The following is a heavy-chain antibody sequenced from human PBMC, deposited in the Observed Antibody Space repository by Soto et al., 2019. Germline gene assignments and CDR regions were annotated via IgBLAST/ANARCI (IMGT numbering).Heavy chain of an antibody. Sequence: SETLSLTCTVSGGSISSYYWSWIRQPPGKGLGWIGYIYYSGSTNYNPPRKSRVTITVDTSKTQFSLKLSSVTAADTAVYYCARHHKKNLFDPWGQGTLVTVSS. J-gene: IGHJ5*02. CDR1: GGSISSYY. V-gene: IGHV4-59*01. CDR2: IYYSGST. CDR3: ARHHKKNLFDP.